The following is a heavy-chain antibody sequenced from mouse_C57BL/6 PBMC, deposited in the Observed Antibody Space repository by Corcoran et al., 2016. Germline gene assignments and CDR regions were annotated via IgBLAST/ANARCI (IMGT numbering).Heavy chain of an antibody. CDR1: GYTFTDYY. J-gene: IGHJ2*01. D-gene: IGHD4-1*01. Sequence: EVQLQQSGPELVKPGASVKISCKASGYTFTDYYMNWVKQSHGKSLEWSGDINPNNGGTSYNQKFKGKATLTVDKSSSTAYMELRRLTSEDSAVYYCARKTNCAFDYWGQGTTLTVSS. V-gene: IGHV1-26*01. CDR3: ARKTNCAFDY. CDR2: INPNNGGT.